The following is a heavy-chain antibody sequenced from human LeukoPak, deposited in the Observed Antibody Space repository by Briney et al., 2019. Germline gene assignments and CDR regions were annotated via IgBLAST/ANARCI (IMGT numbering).Heavy chain of an antibody. CDR1: GDSVSSTNAA. CDR3: ARTKGHLDL. J-gene: IGHJ2*01. CDR2: TYYRSRWYS. V-gene: IGHV6-1*01. D-gene: IGHD2-8*01. Sequence: SQTLSLTCAISGDSVSSTNAAWNWIRQSPSRGLEWLGRTYYRSRWYSEYARSVKSRITIDPDTSKNQFSLQLNSVTPEDAAVYSCARTKGHLDLWGRGTLVTVSS.